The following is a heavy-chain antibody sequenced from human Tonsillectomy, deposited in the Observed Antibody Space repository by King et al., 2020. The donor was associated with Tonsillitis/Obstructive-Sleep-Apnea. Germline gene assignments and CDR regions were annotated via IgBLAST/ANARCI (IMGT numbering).Heavy chain of an antibody. Sequence: EVQLVESGGGLVKPGGSLRLSCAASGFTFSSYSMNWVRQAPGKGLEWVSSIRSSSSYIYYADSVKGRFTISRDNAKNSLYLQMNSLRAEDTAVYYCARDGSGWFDYWGQGTLVTVSS. CDR3: ARDGSGWFDY. CDR1: GFTFSSYS. V-gene: IGHV3-21*01. D-gene: IGHD6-19*01. J-gene: IGHJ4*02. CDR2: IRSSSSYI.